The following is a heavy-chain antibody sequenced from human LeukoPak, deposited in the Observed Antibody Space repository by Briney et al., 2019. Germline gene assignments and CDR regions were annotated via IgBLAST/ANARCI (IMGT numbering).Heavy chain of an antibody. Sequence: SETLSLTCTVSGGPISSYYWSWIRQPPGKGLEWIGYIYYSGSTNYNPSLKSRVTISVDTSKNQFSLRLSSVTAADTAVYYCARSSGRSPNRDYMDVWGKGTTVTISS. J-gene: IGHJ6*03. CDR3: ARSSGRSPNRDYMDV. CDR1: GGPISSYY. D-gene: IGHD1-14*01. V-gene: IGHV4-59*01. CDR2: IYYSGST.